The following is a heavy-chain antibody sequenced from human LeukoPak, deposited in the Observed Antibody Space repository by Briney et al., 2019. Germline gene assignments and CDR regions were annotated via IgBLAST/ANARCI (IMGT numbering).Heavy chain of an antibody. CDR2: INSDGSST. CDR1: GFTFSSYW. CDR3: ARCSDSGSTLDY. Sequence: GGSLRLSCAASGFTFSSYWMHWVRQAPGKGLVWVSHINSDGSSTSYADSVKGRFTISRDNAKNTLYLQMNSLRAEDTAVYYCARCSDSGSTLDYWGQGTLVTVSS. V-gene: IGHV3-74*01. D-gene: IGHD1-26*01. J-gene: IGHJ4*02.